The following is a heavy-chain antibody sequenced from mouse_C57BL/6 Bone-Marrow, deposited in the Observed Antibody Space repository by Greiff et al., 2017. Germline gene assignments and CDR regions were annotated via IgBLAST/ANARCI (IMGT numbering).Heavy chain of an antibody. V-gene: IGHV2-2*01. CDR2: IWSGGST. CDR3: ARRSNYEYYFDY. J-gene: IGHJ2*01. Sequence: VQLQESGPGLVQPSQSLSITCTVSGFSLTSYGVHWVRQSPGKGLEWLGVIWSGGSTDYNAAFISRLSISKDNSKSQVFFKMNSLQADDTAIYYCARRSNYEYYFDYWGQGTTLTVSA. D-gene: IGHD2-5*01. CDR1: GFSLTSYG.